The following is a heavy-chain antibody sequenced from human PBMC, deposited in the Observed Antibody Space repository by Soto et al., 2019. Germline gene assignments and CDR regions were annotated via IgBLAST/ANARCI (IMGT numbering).Heavy chain of an antibody. J-gene: IGHJ4*02. CDR1: GASMGSYY. V-gene: IGHV4-59*01. D-gene: IGHD3-22*01. Sequence: SETLSLTCIVSGASMGSYYWSWIRQPPGKGLEWIGYMYYSGSTNYNPSLKSRVTISLDTSKNQFSLKLTSVTAADTAVYYCATVPYYYDSSGYYYPQGHFDYWGQGTLVTVSS. CDR3: ATVPYYYDSSGYYYPQGHFDY. CDR2: MYYSGST.